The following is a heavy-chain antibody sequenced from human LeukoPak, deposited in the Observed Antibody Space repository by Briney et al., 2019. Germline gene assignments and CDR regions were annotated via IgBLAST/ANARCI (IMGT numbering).Heavy chain of an antibody. J-gene: IGHJ4*02. D-gene: IGHD6-19*01. V-gene: IGHV3-7*01. CDR3: ATKEPSTSGWSY. CDR1: GFTFNRDW. CDR2: IKEDGSEK. Sequence: GGSLRLSCTASGFTFNRDWTAWVSQAPGKGLEWVANIKEDGSEKNYVDSVKGRFTMSRDNAENSVYLQMNDLRAEDTGVYYCATKEPSTSGWSYWGQGTLVTVSS.